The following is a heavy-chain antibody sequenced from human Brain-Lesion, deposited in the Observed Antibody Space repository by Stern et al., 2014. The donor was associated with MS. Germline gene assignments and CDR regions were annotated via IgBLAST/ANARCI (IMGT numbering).Heavy chain of an antibody. CDR2: SDHSGST. CDR3: ARFPASRPHVFDS. CDR1: GGSISSSNW. V-gene: IGHV4-4*02. D-gene: IGHD6-13*01. Sequence: VQLLESGPGLVKPSGTLSLTCAVSGGSISSSNWWSWVRQSPGKGLEWIGESDHSGSTIYNPSLKSRVTVSVDKSKNRFSLTRRSVTAADTAVYFCARFPASRPHVFDSWGQGTLVTVSS. J-gene: IGHJ4*02.